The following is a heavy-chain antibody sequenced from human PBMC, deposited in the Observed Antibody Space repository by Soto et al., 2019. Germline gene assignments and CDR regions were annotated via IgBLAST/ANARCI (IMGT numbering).Heavy chain of an antibody. CDR2: ISGGSSVT. D-gene: IGHD3-10*01. J-gene: IGHJ4*02. Sequence: GASVKVSCTASGFTFSDYAMTWVRQAPGKGLEWVSTISGGSSVTYYGDSVKGRFTISRDNAKKTLFLQLNRLSAEDTATYYCAKVLSKNYYYPFDFWGQGTQVTVSS. CDR3: AKVLSKNYYYPFDF. CDR1: GFTFSDYA. V-gene: IGHV3-23*01.